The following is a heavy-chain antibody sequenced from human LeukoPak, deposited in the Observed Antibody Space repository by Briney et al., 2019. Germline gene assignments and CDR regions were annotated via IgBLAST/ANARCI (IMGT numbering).Heavy chain of an antibody. CDR3: ARAGRENLGRYYFDY. CDR2: LYPGGDT. V-gene: IGHV3-53*01. J-gene: IGHJ4*02. CDR1: GFTVSRNY. Sequence: GSLRLSCAASGFTVSRNYMSWVRQAPGKGLEWVSTLYPGGDTYYADSVRGRSTISRDNSKNTLFLQMNSLRAEDTAIYYCARAGRENLGRYYFDYWGQGALVTVSS. D-gene: IGHD1-14*01.